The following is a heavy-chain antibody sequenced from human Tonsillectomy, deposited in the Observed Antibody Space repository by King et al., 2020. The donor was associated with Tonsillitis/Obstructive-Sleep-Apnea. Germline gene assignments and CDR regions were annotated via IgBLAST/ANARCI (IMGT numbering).Heavy chain of an antibody. D-gene: IGHD2-2*03. J-gene: IGHJ5*02. V-gene: IGHV1-46*01. CDR1: GYTFTTYY. CDR2: INSIGGST. Sequence: QLVQSGAEVKKPGASVKVSCKASGYTFTTYYMHWVRQAPGQGLEWMGIINSIGGSTSYAQKFQGRVTMTRDTSTSTVYMELSSLRSEDTAVYYCARGQEFGYYSSTSCYDGFDPWGQGTLVTVSS. CDR3: ARGQEFGYYSSTSCYDGFDP.